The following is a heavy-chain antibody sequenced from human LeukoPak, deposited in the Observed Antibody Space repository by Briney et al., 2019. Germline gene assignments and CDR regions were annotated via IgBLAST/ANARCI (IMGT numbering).Heavy chain of an antibody. J-gene: IGHJ4*02. CDR2: ISGSGGST. CDR1: GFTFSSYA. V-gene: IGHV3-23*01. Sequence: GGSLRLSCAASGFTFSSYAMSWVRQAPGKGLEWVSAISGSGGSTYYADSVKGRFTISRDNSRNTLYLQMNSLRAEDTAVYYCAKGVVYSSSSGYWGQGTLVTVSS. D-gene: IGHD6-6*01. CDR3: AKGVVYSSSSGY.